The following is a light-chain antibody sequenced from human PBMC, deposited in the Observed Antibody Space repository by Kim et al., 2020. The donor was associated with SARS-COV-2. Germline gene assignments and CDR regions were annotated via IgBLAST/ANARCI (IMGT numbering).Light chain of an antibody. CDR3: QQYSSWPLT. CDR2: GAS. J-gene: IGKJ4*01. V-gene: IGKV3-15*01. CDR1: QSASIN. Sequence: VSPGERAPLSCRASQSASINLAWYQQNRGQAPRLLIYGASTRATGIPARFSGSGSGTEFTLTISSLQSEDFAVYYCQQYSSWPLTFGGGTKVDIK.